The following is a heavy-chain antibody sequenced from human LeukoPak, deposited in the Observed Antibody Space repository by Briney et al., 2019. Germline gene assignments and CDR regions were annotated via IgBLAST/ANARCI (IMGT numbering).Heavy chain of an antibody. CDR2: IYYSGST. D-gene: IGHD3-22*01. CDR3: ARDGYYDSSGYYSAFDI. CDR1: GGSISSYY. Sequence: SETLSLTCTVSGGSISSYYWSWIRQPPGKGLEWIGYIYYSGSTNYNPSLKSRVTISVDTSKNQFSLKLSSVTAADTAVYYCARDGYYDSSGYYSAFDIWGQGTMVTVSS. V-gene: IGHV4-59*01. J-gene: IGHJ3*02.